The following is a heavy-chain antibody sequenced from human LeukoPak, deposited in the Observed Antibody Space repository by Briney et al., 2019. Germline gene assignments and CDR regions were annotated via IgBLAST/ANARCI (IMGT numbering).Heavy chain of an antibody. J-gene: IGHJ5*02. D-gene: IGHD2-2*01. CDR2: INAGNGNT. Sequence: PRASVKVSCKASGYTFTTYAMHWVRQAPGQRLEWMGWINAGNGNTKYSQKFQGRVTITSDTSASTAYMELRSLRSEDTAVYYCARGPSRGWFDPWGQGTLVTVSS. V-gene: IGHV1-3*01. CDR3: ARGPSRGWFDP. CDR1: GYTFTTYA.